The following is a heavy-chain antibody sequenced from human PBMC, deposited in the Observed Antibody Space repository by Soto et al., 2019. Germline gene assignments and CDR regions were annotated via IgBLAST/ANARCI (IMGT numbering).Heavy chain of an antibody. CDR2: INSDGSST. V-gene: IGHV3-74*01. CDR1: GLTVSSYW. CDR3: ARETVYYYDSSGYHYFDY. Sequence: GGSLRLSCAASGLTVSSYWMHWVRQAPGKGLVWVSRINSDGSSTYYADSVKGRFTISRDNAKNTLYLQMNSLRAEDTAVYYCARETVYYYDSSGYHYFDYWGQGTLVTVSS. D-gene: IGHD3-22*01. J-gene: IGHJ4*02.